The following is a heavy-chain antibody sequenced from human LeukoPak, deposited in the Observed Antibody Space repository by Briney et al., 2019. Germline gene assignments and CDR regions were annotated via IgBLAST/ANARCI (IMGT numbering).Heavy chain of an antibody. J-gene: IGHJ6*02. D-gene: IGHD3-3*01. Sequence: GGSLRLSCAASGFTFSSYSMDWVRQAPGKGLEWVSHITSSSGTIYYADSVKGRFTISRDNAKNSLYLQMNSLRAEDTAVYYCAGARNYDFWSGPYYYGMDVWGQGTTVTVSS. CDR3: AGARNYDFWSGPYYYGMDV. CDR1: GFTFSSYS. V-gene: IGHV3-48*04. CDR2: ITSSSGTI.